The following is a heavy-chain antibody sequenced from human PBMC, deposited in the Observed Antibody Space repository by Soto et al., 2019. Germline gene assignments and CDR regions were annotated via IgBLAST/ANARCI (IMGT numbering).Heavy chain of an antibody. V-gene: IGHV4-61*01. CDR1: GGSVSSGSYY. J-gene: IGHJ6*02. CDR2: IYYSGST. CDR3: ARGPGYSSSWPPYYYYGMDV. D-gene: IGHD6-13*01. Sequence: SETLSLTCTVSGGSVSSGSYYWSWIRQPPGKGLEWIGYIYYSGSTNYNPSLKSRVTISVDTSKNQFSLKLSSVTAADTAVYYCARGPGYSSSWPPYYYYGMDVWGQGTTVTVSS.